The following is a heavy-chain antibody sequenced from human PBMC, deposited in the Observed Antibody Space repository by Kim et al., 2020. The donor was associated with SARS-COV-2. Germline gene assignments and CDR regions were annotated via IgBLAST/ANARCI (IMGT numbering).Heavy chain of an antibody. Sequence: ASVKVSCEASGFTFTSYGFSWVRQAPGQGLDWMGWISANNGNTHYAQKFQGRVTLTTDTSTSTVYMELRSLRSDDTAVYYCARKPPQQPPDYWGQGTLVTVSS. CDR3: ARKPPQQPPDY. D-gene: IGHD6-13*01. CDR2: ISANNGNT. V-gene: IGHV1-18*04. CDR1: GFTFTSYG. J-gene: IGHJ4*02.